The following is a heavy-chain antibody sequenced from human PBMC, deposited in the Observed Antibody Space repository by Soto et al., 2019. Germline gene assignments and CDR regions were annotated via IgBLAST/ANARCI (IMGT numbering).Heavy chain of an antibody. Sequence: QVQLVESGGGVVQPGRSLRLSCAASGFTFSSYGMHWVRQAPGQGLEWVAVISYDGSNKYYADSVKGRFTISRDNSKNTLYLQMNSLRAEDTAVYYGAKDLSVDVWGQGTTVTVSS. CDR1: GFTFSSYG. CDR2: ISYDGSNK. V-gene: IGHV3-30*18. J-gene: IGHJ6*02. CDR3: AKDLSVDV.